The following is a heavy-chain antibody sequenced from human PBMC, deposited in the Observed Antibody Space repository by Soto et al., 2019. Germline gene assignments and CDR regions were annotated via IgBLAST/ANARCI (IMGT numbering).Heavy chain of an antibody. J-gene: IGHJ4*02. Sequence: SETLSLTCAVYGGSFSGYYWSWIRQPPGKGLEWLGEINHSGSTNYNPSLKSRVTISVDTSKNQFSLKLSSVTAADTAVYYCANWTPGGFDYWGQGTLVTVSS. V-gene: IGHV4-34*01. CDR2: INHSGST. CDR3: ANWTPGGFDY. D-gene: IGHD1-1*01. CDR1: GGSFSGYY.